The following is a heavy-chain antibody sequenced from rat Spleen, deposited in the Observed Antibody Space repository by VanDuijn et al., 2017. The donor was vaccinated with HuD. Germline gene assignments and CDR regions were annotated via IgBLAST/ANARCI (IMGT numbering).Heavy chain of an antibody. CDR1: GFTFSNYY. J-gene: IGHJ3*01. CDR3: TTGDYYDGSYYSNWFAY. CDR2: ISTGGGST. V-gene: IGHV5-27*01. Sequence: EVQLVESGGGLVQPGRSQKLSCAASGFTFSNYYMAWVRQAPTKGLEWVAYISTGGGSTYYRDSVKGRFTISRDNAKSTLYLQMDSLRSEDTATYYCTTGDYYDGSYYSNWFAYWGQGTLVTVSS. D-gene: IGHD1-12*02.